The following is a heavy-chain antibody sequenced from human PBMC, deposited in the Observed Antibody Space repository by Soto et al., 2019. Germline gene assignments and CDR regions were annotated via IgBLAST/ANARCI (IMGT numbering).Heavy chain of an antibody. Sequence: PXESLKISCGGSGYDFSNYWMAWVRQMPGKGLEWMGIIFPDDSDTKYSPSFQGQVTISADRSISTAYLQWSSLKASDSAMYYCGRLDDSGTVIDYWGQGTLVTVSS. D-gene: IGHD1-26*01. CDR2: IFPDDSDT. CDR3: GRLDDSGTVIDY. J-gene: IGHJ4*02. V-gene: IGHV5-51*01. CDR1: GYDFSNYW.